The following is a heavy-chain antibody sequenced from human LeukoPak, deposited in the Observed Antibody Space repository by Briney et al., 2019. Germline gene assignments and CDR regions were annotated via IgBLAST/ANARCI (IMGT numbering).Heavy chain of an antibody. CDR1: GFTFSSYW. Sequence: QTGGSLRLSCAASGFTFSSYWMHWVRQAPGKGLVWVSRINSDGSSTSYADSVKGRFTISRDNAKSTLYLQMNSLRAEDTAVYYCARDLSDFWSGWEYYFDYWGQGTLVTVPS. CDR3: ARDLSDFWSGWEYYFDY. V-gene: IGHV3-74*01. J-gene: IGHJ4*02. CDR2: INSDGSST. D-gene: IGHD3-3*01.